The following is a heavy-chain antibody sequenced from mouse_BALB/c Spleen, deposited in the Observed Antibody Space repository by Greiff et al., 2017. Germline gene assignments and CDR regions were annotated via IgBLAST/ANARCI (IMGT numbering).Heavy chain of an antibody. CDR1: GYTFTSYW. CDR3: TRGGMITTDFDY. J-gene: IGHJ2*01. Sequence: LKQPGSELVRPGASVKLSCKASGYTFTSYWMHWVKQRHGQGLEWIGNIYPGSGSTNYDEKFKSKGTLTVDTSSSTAYMHLSSLTSEDSAVYYCTRGGMITTDFDYWGQGTTLTVSS. V-gene: IGHV1S22*01. D-gene: IGHD2-4*01. CDR2: IYPGSGST.